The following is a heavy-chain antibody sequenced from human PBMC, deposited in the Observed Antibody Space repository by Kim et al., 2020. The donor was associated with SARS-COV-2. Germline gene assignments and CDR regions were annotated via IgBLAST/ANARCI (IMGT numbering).Heavy chain of an antibody. V-gene: IGHV3-30*04. CDR3: AREVGAKDS. CDR2: ILYDGRNK. Sequence: GGSLRLSCAASGFIFSTCTMHWVRQAPGKGLEWVAGILYDGRNKYYADSVKGRFTISRDNSKNTRHLQMNSLSPEDTAVYYCAREVGAKDSWGQRTLVTVSS. J-gene: IGHJ4*02. D-gene: IGHD1-26*01. CDR1: GFIFSTCT.